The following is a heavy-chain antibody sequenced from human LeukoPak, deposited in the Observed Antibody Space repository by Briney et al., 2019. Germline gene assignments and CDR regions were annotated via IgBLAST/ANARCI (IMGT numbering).Heavy chain of an antibody. J-gene: IGHJ4*02. CDR2: INHSGST. CDR3: ARGSRWGRFFDY. Sequence: PSETLSLTCAVYGGSFSGYYWSWIRQPPGKGLEWIGEINHSGSTNYNPSLKSRVTISVDTSKNQFSRKLSSVTAADTAVYYCARGSRWGRFFDYWGQGTLVTVSS. V-gene: IGHV4-34*01. CDR1: GGSFSGYY. D-gene: IGHD3-16*01.